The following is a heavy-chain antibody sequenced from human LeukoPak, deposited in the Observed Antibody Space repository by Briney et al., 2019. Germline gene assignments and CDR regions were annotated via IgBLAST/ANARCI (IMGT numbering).Heavy chain of an antibody. J-gene: IGHJ4*02. CDR2: ISSSSSYI. D-gene: IGHD3-10*01. CDR1: GFTFRSFA. Sequence: GGSLRLSCAAFGFTFRSFAMHWVRQAPGKGLEWVSSISSSSSYIYYADSVKGRFTISRDNAKNSLYLQMNSLRAEDTAVYYCARARPGAYGSGGFDYWGQGTLVTVSS. CDR3: ARARPGAYGSGGFDY. V-gene: IGHV3-21*01.